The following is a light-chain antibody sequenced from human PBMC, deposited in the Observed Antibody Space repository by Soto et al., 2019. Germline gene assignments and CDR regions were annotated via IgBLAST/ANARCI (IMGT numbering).Light chain of an antibody. CDR3: LQYKRYPFT. Sequence: DIQMTQSPSSLSASVGDRVTITCRASQGIGNDLGWYQQKPGKAPKRLIYEASSLQSGVPSRLSGSGSGTEFTLTISRLQPGDFATYSCLQYKRYPFTFGPGTKVDIK. CDR1: QGIGND. CDR2: EAS. J-gene: IGKJ3*01. V-gene: IGKV1-17*01.